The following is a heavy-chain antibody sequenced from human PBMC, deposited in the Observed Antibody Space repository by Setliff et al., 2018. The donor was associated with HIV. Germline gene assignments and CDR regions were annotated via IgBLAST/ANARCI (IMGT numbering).Heavy chain of an antibody. CDR3: ASLTDYGGDSGSH. Sequence: SETLSLTCAVSGYSISSGYYWGWIRQPPGKGLEWIGSIYHSGSTYYNPSLKSRVTISVDTSKNQISLRLNSLTAADTAVYYCASLTDYGGDSGSHWGQGTMVTVSS. V-gene: IGHV4-38-2*01. CDR1: GYSISSGYY. CDR2: IYHSGST. J-gene: IGHJ3*01. D-gene: IGHD4-17*01.